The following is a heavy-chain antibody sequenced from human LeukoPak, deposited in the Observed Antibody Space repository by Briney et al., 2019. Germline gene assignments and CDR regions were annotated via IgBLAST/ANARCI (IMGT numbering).Heavy chain of an antibody. CDR2: IYYSGST. J-gene: IGHJ2*01. D-gene: IGHD4-23*01. CDR1: GYSISSGYY. CDR3: ARPSRVTRGNWYFDL. V-gene: IGHV4-38-2*01. Sequence: SETLSLTCGVSGYSISSGYYWGWIRQPPGKGLEWIGSIYYSGSTYYNPSLKSRVTISVDTSKNQFSLKLSSVTAADTAVYYCARPSRVTRGNWYFDLWGRGTLVTVSS.